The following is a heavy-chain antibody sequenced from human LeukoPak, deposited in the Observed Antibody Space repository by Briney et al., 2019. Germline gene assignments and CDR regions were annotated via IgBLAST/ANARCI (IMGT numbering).Heavy chain of an antibody. CDR2: VSGSGGST. D-gene: IGHD3-10*01. CDR1: GFTFRSYA. CDR3: AKDRWFGELLRPSSFDY. J-gene: IGHJ4*02. V-gene: IGHV3-23*01. Sequence: GGSLRLSCAASGFTFRSYAMNWVRQAPGKGLEWVSSVSGSGGSTYYADSVKGRFTISRDNSKNTLYLQMNSLRAEDTAVYYCAKDRWFGELLRPSSFDYWGQGTLVTVSS.